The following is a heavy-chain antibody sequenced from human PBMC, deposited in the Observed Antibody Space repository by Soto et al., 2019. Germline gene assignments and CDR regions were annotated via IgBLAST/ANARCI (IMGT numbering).Heavy chain of an antibody. J-gene: IGHJ6*02. CDR3: AKDKGRSLTGGMDV. CDR1: GFTFSSFG. D-gene: IGHD3-9*01. V-gene: IGHV3-30*18. Sequence: GGSLRLSCAASGFTFSSFGMHWVRQAPGKGLEWVAVMSFDGNSKYYADSTKGRFIISRDNSKNTLYLEMNSLRAEDTAVYYCAKDKGRSLTGGMDVWGQGTTATVSS. CDR2: MSFDGNSK.